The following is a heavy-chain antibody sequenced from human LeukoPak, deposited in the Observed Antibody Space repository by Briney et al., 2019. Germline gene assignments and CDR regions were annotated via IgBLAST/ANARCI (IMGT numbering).Heavy chain of an antibody. D-gene: IGHD4-23*01. CDR2: ISGSGGST. CDR3: ARDLGGNSY. CDR1: GFTFSSYA. Sequence: PGGSLRLSCAASGFTFSSYAMSWVRQAPGKGLEWVSAISGSGGSTYYADSVKGRFTISRDNAKNSLYLQMNSLRAEDTAVYYCARDLGGNSYWGQGTLVTVSS. J-gene: IGHJ4*02. V-gene: IGHV3-23*01.